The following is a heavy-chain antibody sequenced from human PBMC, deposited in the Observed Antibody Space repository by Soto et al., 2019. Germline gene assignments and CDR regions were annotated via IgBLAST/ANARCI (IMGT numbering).Heavy chain of an antibody. D-gene: IGHD6-6*01. Sequence: QVQLPQWGAGLLKPSETLSLTCAVYGGSFSGYYWSWIRQPPGKGLEWIGEINHSGSTNYNPSLKSRVTTSVDTSKNQFSLKLSSVTAADTAVYYCARGRARGSSSPSDYWGQGTLVTVSS. CDR2: INHSGST. CDR1: GGSFSGYY. J-gene: IGHJ4*02. V-gene: IGHV4-34*01. CDR3: ARGRARGSSSPSDY.